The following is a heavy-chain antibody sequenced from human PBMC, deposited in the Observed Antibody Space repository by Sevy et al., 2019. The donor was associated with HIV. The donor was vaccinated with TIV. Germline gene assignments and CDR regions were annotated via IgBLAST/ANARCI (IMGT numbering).Heavy chain of an antibody. CDR1: GFSFSANW. CDR2: IKGDGSDK. D-gene: IGHD3-16*01. J-gene: IGHJ4*02. Sequence: GGSLRLSCAASGFSFSANWMNWVRQAPGKGLEWVANIKGDGSDKQYVDSVEGRFTISRDNAKNVLYLQMNGLRVEDTAVYYCAHETFGRFESWGQGTLVTVSS. CDR3: AHETFGRFES. V-gene: IGHV3-7*01.